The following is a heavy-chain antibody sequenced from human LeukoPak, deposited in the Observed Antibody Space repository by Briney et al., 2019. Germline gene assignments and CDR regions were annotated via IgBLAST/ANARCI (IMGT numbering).Heavy chain of an antibody. V-gene: IGHV3-48*01. Sequence: VRQAXGKGLXCVXYITSSGGTKSYADSVKGRFTISRDNAKNALYLQMNSLRAEDTAIYYCVRDEYCSGGSCYYYGMDVWGQGTTVTVSS. D-gene: IGHD2-15*01. J-gene: IGHJ6*02. CDR3: VRDEYCSGGSCYYYGMDV. CDR2: ITSSGGTK.